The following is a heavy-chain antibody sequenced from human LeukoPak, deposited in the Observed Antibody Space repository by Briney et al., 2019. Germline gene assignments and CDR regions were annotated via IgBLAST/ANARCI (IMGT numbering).Heavy chain of an antibody. CDR3: ARQIPCGGDCYYFDY. CDR1: GYSFTSYW. CDR2: IYPGDSDT. Sequence: GESLKISCKGSGYSFTSYWIGWVRPMPGKGLEWMGIIYPGDSDTRYSPSFQGQVTISADKSISTAYLQWSSLKASDTAMYYCARQIPCGGDCYYFDYWGQGTLVTVSS. V-gene: IGHV5-51*01. D-gene: IGHD2-21*02. J-gene: IGHJ4*02.